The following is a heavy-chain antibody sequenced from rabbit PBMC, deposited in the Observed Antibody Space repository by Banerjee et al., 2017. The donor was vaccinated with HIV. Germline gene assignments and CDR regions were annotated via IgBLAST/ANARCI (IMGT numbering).Heavy chain of an antibody. V-gene: IGHV1S47*01. D-gene: IGHD4-2*01. Sequence: QEQLVESGGGLVTLGGSLTLACKASGFDFISYGISWVRQAPGKGLEWIAVIYPDLGRTDYASWVNGRFTISSHNAQNTLYLQMNSLTAADTATYFCARGSAYAGAGYALWGPGTLVTVS. J-gene: IGHJ4*01. CDR1: GFDFISYG. CDR3: ARGSAYAGAGYAL. CDR2: IYPDLGRT.